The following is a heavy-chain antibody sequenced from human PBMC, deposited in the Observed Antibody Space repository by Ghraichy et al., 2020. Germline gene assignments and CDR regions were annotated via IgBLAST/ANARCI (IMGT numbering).Heavy chain of an antibody. CDR1: GFTFSSYA. CDR2: ISGSGGST. CDR3: AKDPGDIVVVVAANFDY. V-gene: IGHV3-23*01. D-gene: IGHD2-15*01. Sequence: GESLNISCAASGFTFSSYAMSWVRQAPGKGLEWVSAISGSGGSTYYADSVKGRFTISRDNSKNTLYLQMNSLRAEDTAVYYCAKDPGDIVVVVAANFDYWGQGTLVTVSS. J-gene: IGHJ4*02.